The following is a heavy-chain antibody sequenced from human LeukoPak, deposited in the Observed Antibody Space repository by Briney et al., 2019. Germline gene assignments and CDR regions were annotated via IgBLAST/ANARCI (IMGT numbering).Heavy chain of an antibody. D-gene: IGHD6-13*01. CDR2: IDASGKT. Sequence: SETLSLTCTVSGGSISSQYWSWIRQSPGEGLEWIGRIDASGKTNYNPSLKSRVTISIDKSKGQFSLKVNSVSAAGMAVYYCARGVGSSSSNWFDPWGQGALVTVSS. CDR3: ARGVGSSSSNWFDP. CDR1: GGSISSQY. V-gene: IGHV4-4*07. J-gene: IGHJ5*02.